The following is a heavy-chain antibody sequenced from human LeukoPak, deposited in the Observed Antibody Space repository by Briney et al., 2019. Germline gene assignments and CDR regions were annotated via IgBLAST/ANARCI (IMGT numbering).Heavy chain of an antibody. Sequence: SETLSLTCAVYGGSFSGYYWSWIRQPPGKGLEWIGEINHSGSTNYNPSLKSRVTISVDTSKNQFSLKLGSVTAADTAVYYCARGSVYGYSDYWGQGTLVTVSS. CDR1: GGSFSGYY. D-gene: IGHD3-10*01. CDR3: ARGSVYGYSDY. CDR2: INHSGST. J-gene: IGHJ4*02. V-gene: IGHV4-34*01.